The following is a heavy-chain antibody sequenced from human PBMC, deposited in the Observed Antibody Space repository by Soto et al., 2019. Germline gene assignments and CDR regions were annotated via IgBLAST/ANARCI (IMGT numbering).Heavy chain of an antibody. V-gene: IGHV1-18*01. J-gene: IGHJ6*02. Sequence: QVQLVQSGAEVKKPGASVKVSWKASGYTFTSYGISWVRQAPGQGLEWMGWISAYNGNTNYAQKLQGRVTMTTDTSTSTAYMELRSLRSDDTAVYYCATYYYGSGSQDYYGMDVWGQGTTVTVSS. CDR2: ISAYNGNT. D-gene: IGHD3-10*01. CDR1: GYTFTSYG. CDR3: ATYYYGSGSQDYYGMDV.